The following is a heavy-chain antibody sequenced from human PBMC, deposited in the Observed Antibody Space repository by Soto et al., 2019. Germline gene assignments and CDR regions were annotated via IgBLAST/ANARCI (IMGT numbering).Heavy chain of an antibody. J-gene: IGHJ4*02. D-gene: IGHD5-12*01. CDR2: IYSSGST. V-gene: IGHV3-66*01. CDR1: GVTFTSSY. CDR3: AREALSRGD. Sequence: EVQLVESGGGLVQPGESLRLSCVASGVTFTSSYMSWVRQAPGKGLEWVSAIYSSGSTYYADSVKDSFTISRGNSKNTVYLQMNSLGVEDAAVYFCAREALSRGDWGQGTLVTVSS.